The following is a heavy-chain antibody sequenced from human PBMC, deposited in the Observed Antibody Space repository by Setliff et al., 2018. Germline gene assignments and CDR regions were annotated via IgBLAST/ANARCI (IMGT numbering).Heavy chain of an antibody. Sequence: PGGSLRLSCAASGFTFTNYWINWVRQAPGKGLEWVSGLSWRGDNIGYADSVKGRFTISRDNAKNSLYLQMTSLRAEDTALYYCARGRPLYSSPVDYWGQGTLVTVSS. CDR3: ARGRPLYSSPVDY. D-gene: IGHD6-13*01. CDR2: LSWRGDNI. V-gene: IGHV3-20*04. J-gene: IGHJ4*02. CDR1: GFTFTNYW.